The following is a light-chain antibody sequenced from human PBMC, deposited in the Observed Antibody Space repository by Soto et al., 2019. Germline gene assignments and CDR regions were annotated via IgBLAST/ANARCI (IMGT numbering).Light chain of an antibody. Sequence: QSVLTQPPSVSGAPGQRVTISCTGSSSNIGAGYDVHWYRQLPGAAPKLLIYGNTNRPSGVPDRFSGSKSGSSASLAITGLQAEDEADYYCQSYDSSLSGSSYVFGTGTKLTVL. J-gene: IGLJ1*01. CDR3: QSYDSSLSGSSYV. V-gene: IGLV1-40*01. CDR1: SSNIGAGYD. CDR2: GNT.